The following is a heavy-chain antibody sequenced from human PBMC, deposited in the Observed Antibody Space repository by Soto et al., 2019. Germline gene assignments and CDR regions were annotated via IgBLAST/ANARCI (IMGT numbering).Heavy chain of an antibody. CDR1: GFTVSNYG. V-gene: IGHV3-33*01. Sequence: QVQLVESGGGVVQPGRSLRLSCAASGFTVSNYGMHWVRQAPGKGLEWVAVIWKDGNNKYYRDSVKGRFTISRDNSKNTLELQMSSLRGEDTAVYYCERGEAWTDEAFDIWGQGTMVTVSS. D-gene: IGHD5-12*01. J-gene: IGHJ3*02. CDR2: IWKDGNNK. CDR3: ERGEAWTDEAFDI.